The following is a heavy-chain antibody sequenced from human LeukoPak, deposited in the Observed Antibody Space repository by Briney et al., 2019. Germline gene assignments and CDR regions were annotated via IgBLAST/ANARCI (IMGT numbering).Heavy chain of an antibody. CDR1: GFSISSNSHY. D-gene: IGHD1-26*01. J-gene: IGHJ4*02. CDR2: IHYSGST. V-gene: IGHV4-39*01. Sequence: PSETLSLTCTVSGFSISSNSHYWACIPQPPGKGLEWIGSIHYSGSTFYSPSLKSRVTISVDTSNNQFSLILTSVTASDTAVYYCAREGATVADYWGQGILVTVSS. CDR3: AREGATVADY.